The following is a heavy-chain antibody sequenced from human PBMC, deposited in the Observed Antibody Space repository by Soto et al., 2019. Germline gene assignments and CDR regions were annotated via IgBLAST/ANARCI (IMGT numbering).Heavy chain of an antibody. CDR1: GGTFSSYT. J-gene: IGHJ4*02. CDR2: IIPILGIA. D-gene: IGHD1-26*01. Sequence: QVQLVQSGAEVKKPGSSVKVSCKASGGTFSSYTISWVRQAPGQGLEWMGRIIPILGIANYAQKFQGRVTITADNSPSTAYMELSSLRSEDTAVYYCASTSPSGSYGGNPFDYWGQGTLVTVSS. V-gene: IGHV1-69*02. CDR3: ASTSPSGSYGGNPFDY.